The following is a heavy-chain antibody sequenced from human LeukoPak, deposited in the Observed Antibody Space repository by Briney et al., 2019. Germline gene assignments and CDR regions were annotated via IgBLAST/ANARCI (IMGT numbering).Heavy chain of an antibody. J-gene: IGHJ3*02. D-gene: IGHD2-2*02. V-gene: IGHV4-34*04. Sequence: PSETLSLTCAVYGGSFSGYYWGWIRHPPGNGLEWIGEIKPSGSTNIHTAAKSRHTKSVDTSTNQGSLKLSSVTGADTAVYYCARVQRPLDDRYCSSTSCYRVYAFDIWGQGTMVTVSS. CDR1: GGSFSGYY. CDR3: ARVQRPLDDRYCSSTSCYRVYAFDI. CDR2: IKPSGST.